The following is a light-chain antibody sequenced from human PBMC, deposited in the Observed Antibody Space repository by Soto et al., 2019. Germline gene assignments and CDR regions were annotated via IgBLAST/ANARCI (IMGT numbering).Light chain of an antibody. J-gene: IGKJ1*01. CDR2: GAS. Sequence: EIVMTQSPATLSVSPGERATLSCRASQSVSSNLAWYQQKPGQAPRLLIYGASTRATGIPARFSGSGSGTDVTLTIISLQSEDFAVYYCQQYNNWTWTFGQVTKVDIK. CDR3: QQYNNWTWT. V-gene: IGKV3-15*01. CDR1: QSVSSN.